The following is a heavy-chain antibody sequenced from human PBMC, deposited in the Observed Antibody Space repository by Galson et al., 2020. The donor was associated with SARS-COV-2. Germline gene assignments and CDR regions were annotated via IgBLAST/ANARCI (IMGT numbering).Heavy chain of an antibody. Sequence: ASETLSLTCTVSGGSISPDYWTWIRQPPGKGLEWIAFIYDSETTKYNPSLKRRVTISVDKSKNQFSLTLRSVTAADSAVYYCARIGRGDYYSYAMDVWGQGTTVSVSS. CDR1: GGSISPDY. D-gene: IGHD3-10*01. CDR2: IYDSETT. J-gene: IGHJ6*02. CDR3: ARIGRGDYYSYAMDV. V-gene: IGHV4-59*01.